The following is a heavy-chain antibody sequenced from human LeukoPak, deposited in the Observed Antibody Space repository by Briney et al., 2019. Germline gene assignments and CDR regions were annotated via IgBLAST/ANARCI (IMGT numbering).Heavy chain of an antibody. V-gene: IGHV4-39*01. D-gene: IGHD3-22*01. CDR2: IYYSGST. J-gene: IGHJ4*02. CDR1: GGSISSSSYY. CDR3: ARQVAIDSSGYEFDY. Sequence: SETLSLTCTVSGGSISSSSYYWGWIRQPPGKGLEWIGSIYYSGSTYYNPSLKSRVTISVDTSKNQFSLKLSSVTAADTAVYYCARQVAIDSSGYEFDYWSQGTLVTVSS.